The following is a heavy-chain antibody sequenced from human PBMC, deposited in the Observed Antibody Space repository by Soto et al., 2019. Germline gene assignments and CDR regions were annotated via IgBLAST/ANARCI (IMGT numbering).Heavy chain of an antibody. CDR3: ARDNTGVVGVDY. CDR2: ITVYNGNT. CDR1: GYIFSSYG. D-gene: IGHD3-3*01. J-gene: IGHJ4*02. V-gene: IGHV1-18*01. Sequence: QVQQLQSGAEVKKPGASVKVSCKTSGYIFSSYGINWVRQAPGQGLEWMGWITVYNGNTQYAQKFQDRVTMTTDTSTSTAYMELRSLRSDDTAVYYCARDNTGVVGVDYWGQGTLVTVSS.